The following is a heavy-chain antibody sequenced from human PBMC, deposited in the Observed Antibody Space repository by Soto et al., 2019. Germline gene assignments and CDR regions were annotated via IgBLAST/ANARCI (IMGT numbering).Heavy chain of an antibody. CDR1: GASIRNTDYY. V-gene: IGHV4-30-4*01. Sequence: PSATLSITCTGSGASIRNTDYYWSWIRQAPGKGLEWIGYVYYTGSTYYNPSLMSRLTISVDTSKNQFSLKLKSVTAAETAKYYCVRTAREGAVAPHWFDLWGQGTQVTVSS. CDR2: VYYTGST. J-gene: IGHJ5*02. CDR3: VRTAREGAVAPHWFDL. D-gene: IGHD2-21*02.